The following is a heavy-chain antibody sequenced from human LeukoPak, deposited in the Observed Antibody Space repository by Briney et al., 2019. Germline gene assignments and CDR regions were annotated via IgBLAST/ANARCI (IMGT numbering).Heavy chain of an antibody. V-gene: IGHV3-23*01. D-gene: IGHD2-2*02. Sequence: GGSLRLSCAASGFTFSSYAMSWVRQAPGKGLEWVSAISGSGGSTYYADSVKGRFTISRDNSKNTLYLQMNSLRAEDTAVYYCAKGPTKGYCSSTSCYIVDWFDPWGQRTLVTVSS. J-gene: IGHJ5*02. CDR3: AKGPTKGYCSSTSCYIVDWFDP. CDR2: ISGSGGST. CDR1: GFTFSSYA.